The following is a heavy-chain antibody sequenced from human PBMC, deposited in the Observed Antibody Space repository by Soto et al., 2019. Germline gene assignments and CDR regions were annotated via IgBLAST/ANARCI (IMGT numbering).Heavy chain of an antibody. J-gene: IGHJ4*02. V-gene: IGHV1-46*01. CDR3: VRVDIQHFDH. Sequence: ASVKVSCKASGFTFSNYYIHWVRQAPNRGLEWMGMISPMSNYTRYTQPFQGRVTMTRDTSTSTAFLELTKLTSEDTAVFYCVRVDIQHFDHWGQGTLVTVSS. D-gene: IGHD2-2*01. CDR1: GFTFSNYY. CDR2: ISPMSNYT.